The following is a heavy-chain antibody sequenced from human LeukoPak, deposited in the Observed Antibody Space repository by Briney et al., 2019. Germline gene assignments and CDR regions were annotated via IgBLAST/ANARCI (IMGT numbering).Heavy chain of an antibody. V-gene: IGHV4-30-4*02. D-gene: IGHD6-13*01. CDR1: NDSISSGDYY. J-gene: IGHJ4*02. CDR2: IFHRGGT. Sequence: PSETLSLTCTVSNDSISSGDYYWNWIRQPPGKGLEWIGYIFHRGGTSYNPSLKSRILFSVDTSKNQFSLKLSSVTAADTAVYYCARYMSAAGLDYWGQGTLVTVSS. CDR3: ARYMSAAGLDY.